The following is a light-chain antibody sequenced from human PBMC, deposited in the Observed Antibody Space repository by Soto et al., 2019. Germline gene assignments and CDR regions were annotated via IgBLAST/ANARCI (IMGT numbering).Light chain of an antibody. V-gene: IGLV1-40*01. CDR3: QSYDSSLSGYV. CDR1: SSNIGAGYD. Sequence: QSALTQPPSVSGASGQRVTISCTGSSSNIGAGYDVHWYQQLPGTAPKLLIYGNSNRPSGVPDRFSGSKSGTSASLAITGLQAEDEADYYCQSYDSSLSGYVFGGGTKVTVL. CDR2: GNS. J-gene: IGLJ2*01.